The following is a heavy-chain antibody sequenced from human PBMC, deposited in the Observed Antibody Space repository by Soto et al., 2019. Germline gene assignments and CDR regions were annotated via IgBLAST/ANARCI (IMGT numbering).Heavy chain of an antibody. CDR1: GFTFTSSA. Sequence: QMQLVQSGPEVKKPGTSVKVSCKASGFTFTSSAMQWVRQARGQRLEWIGWIVVGSGNTNYEQKFQEGVTITRDQAKSTDYRELRSLRSENTADYCGAPYAEHHHTLFGYWGPGTLVTVSS. V-gene: IGHV1-58*02. CDR3: APYAEHHHTLFGY. CDR2: IVVGSGNT. J-gene: IGHJ4*01. D-gene: IGHD3-10*02.